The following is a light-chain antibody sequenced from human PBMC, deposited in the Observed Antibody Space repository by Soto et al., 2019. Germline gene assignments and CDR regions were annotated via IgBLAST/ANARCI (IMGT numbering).Light chain of an antibody. CDR1: QGISSY. CDR2: ATS. Sequence: AIRMTQSPSSLSASTGDRVTITCRASQGISSYLAWFQQKPGRPPKLLMSATSTLQSDVPSRFSGSGSGTDFTLTIGCLQSEDLATYYCQLYYTYPWTFGQGTKVEIK. J-gene: IGKJ1*01. CDR3: QLYYTYPWT. V-gene: IGKV1-8*01.